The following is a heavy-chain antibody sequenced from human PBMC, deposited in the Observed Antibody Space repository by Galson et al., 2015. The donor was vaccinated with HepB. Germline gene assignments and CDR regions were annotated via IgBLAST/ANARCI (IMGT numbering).Heavy chain of an antibody. CDR2: ISSSSSTI. V-gene: IGHV3-48*01. J-gene: IGHJ6*03. Sequence: SLRLSCAASGFTFSSYSMNWVRQAPGKGLEWVSYISSSSSTIYYADSVKGRFTISRDNAKNSLYLQMNSLRAEDTAVYYCARGGVAATALYYYYYMDVWGKGTTVTVSS. CDR3: ARGGVAATALYYYYYMDV. D-gene: IGHD2-15*01. CDR1: GFTFSSYS.